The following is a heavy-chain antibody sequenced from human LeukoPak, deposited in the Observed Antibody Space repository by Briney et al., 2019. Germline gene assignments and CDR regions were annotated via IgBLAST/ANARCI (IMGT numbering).Heavy chain of an antibody. CDR3: ASRELGYYYGMDV. Sequence: ASVTVSFTASGYTFTGYYMHWVRQAPGQGLEWMGWINPNSGGTNYAQKFQGRVSMTRDTSISTAYMELSRLRSDDTAVYYCASRELGYYYGMDVWGQGTTVTVSS. D-gene: IGHD1-7*01. CDR1: GYTFTGYY. V-gene: IGHV1-2*02. CDR2: INPNSGGT. J-gene: IGHJ6*02.